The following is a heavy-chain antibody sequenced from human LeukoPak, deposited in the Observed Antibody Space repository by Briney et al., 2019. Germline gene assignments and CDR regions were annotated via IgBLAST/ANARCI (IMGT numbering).Heavy chain of an antibody. Sequence: GGSLRLSCAASGFTFSTYGMSWVRQAPGKGLEWVSDISGSGAGTNYADSVKGRFTISRDNSKSTLYLQMNSLRAEDTAVYYCAKLGEQSYGSGSSLWDRRYFYYYYMDVWGKGTTVTISS. J-gene: IGHJ6*03. D-gene: IGHD3-10*01. CDR3: AKLGEQSYGSGSSLWDRRYFYYYYMDV. CDR1: GFTFSTYG. V-gene: IGHV3-23*01. CDR2: ISGSGAGT.